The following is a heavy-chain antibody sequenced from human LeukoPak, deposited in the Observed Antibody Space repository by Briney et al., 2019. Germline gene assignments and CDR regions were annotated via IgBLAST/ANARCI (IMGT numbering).Heavy chain of an antibody. Sequence: GGSLRLSCAASGFTFSSYAMSWVRQAPGKGLEWVANMNRDGSEKNYVDSIKGRFTISRDNAANSLYLQMNSLRVEDTAVYYCARDGGIIRFGGQDVWGQGTTVIVS. D-gene: IGHD3-16*01. CDR1: GFTFSSYA. J-gene: IGHJ6*02. CDR2: MNRDGSEK. V-gene: IGHV3-7*01. CDR3: ARDGGIIRFGGQDV.